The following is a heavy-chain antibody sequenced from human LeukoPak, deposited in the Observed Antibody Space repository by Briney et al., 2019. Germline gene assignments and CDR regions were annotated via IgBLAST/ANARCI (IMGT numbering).Heavy chain of an antibody. V-gene: IGHV4-59*11. Sequence: SETLSLTCTVSGGSISSHYWSWLRQPPGKGLEWIGYISYSGSTNYNPSLKSRVTISVDTSRNQVSLKLNSVTAADTAMYYCARVGGGSYSYFDYWGQGTLVTVSS. CDR3: ARVGGGSYSYFDY. J-gene: IGHJ4*02. CDR2: ISYSGST. CDR1: GGSISSHY. D-gene: IGHD1-26*01.